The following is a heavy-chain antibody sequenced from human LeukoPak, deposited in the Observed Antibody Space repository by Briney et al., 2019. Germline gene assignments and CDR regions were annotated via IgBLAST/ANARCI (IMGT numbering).Heavy chain of an antibody. CDR3: ATAIQNWLDP. CDR1: GGSFSGYY. Sequence: SETLSLTCAVYGGSFSGYYWSWIRQPPGKGLEWIGEINHSGSTNYNPSLKSRVTISVDTSKNQFSLKLSSVTAADTAVYYCATAIQNWLDPWGQGTLVTVSS. J-gene: IGHJ5*02. CDR2: INHSGST. V-gene: IGHV4-34*01.